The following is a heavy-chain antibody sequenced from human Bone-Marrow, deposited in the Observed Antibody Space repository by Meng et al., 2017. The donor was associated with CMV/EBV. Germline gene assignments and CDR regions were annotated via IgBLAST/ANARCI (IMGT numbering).Heavy chain of an antibody. J-gene: IGHJ5*02. CDR2: IYYSGST. Sequence: SETLSLTCTVSGGSISSSSYYWGWIRQPPGKGLEWIGSIYYSGSTYYNPSLKSRVTISVDTSKNQFSLKLSSVTAADTAVYYCARHELGATGLSGFDPWAQGTLVTFSS. V-gene: IGHV4-39*01. CDR3: ARHELGATGLSGFDP. D-gene: IGHD1-26*01. CDR1: GGSISSSSYY.